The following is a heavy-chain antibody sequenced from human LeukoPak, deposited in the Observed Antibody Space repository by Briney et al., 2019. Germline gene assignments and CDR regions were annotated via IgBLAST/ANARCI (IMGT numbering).Heavy chain of an antibody. CDR1: GDSVSSNSAA. CDR3: ARTLIAVAGTGFDY. D-gene: IGHD6-19*01. Sequence: SQTLSLTCATSGDSVSSNSAAWNWIRQSPSRGLEWLGRTYYRSKWYKDYVVSVKSRITINPDTSKNQFSLQLKSVTPEDTAVYYCARTLIAVAGTGFDYWGQGTLVTVSS. CDR2: TYYRSKWYK. J-gene: IGHJ4*02. V-gene: IGHV6-1*01.